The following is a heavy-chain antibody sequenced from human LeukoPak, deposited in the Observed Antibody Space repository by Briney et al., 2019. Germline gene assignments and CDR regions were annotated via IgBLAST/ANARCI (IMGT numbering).Heavy chain of an antibody. D-gene: IGHD5-24*01. CDR2: ISSSSTTI. Sequence: GGSLRLSCAASGFSFSSMKWVRQAPGKGLEWVSYISSSSTTIYYADSVKGRFTISRDNAKNSLYLQMNSLRAEDTAVYYCAKSGYNRFDYWGQGTRVTVSS. V-gene: IGHV3-48*01. CDR3: AKSGYNRFDY. CDR1: GFSFSS. J-gene: IGHJ4*02.